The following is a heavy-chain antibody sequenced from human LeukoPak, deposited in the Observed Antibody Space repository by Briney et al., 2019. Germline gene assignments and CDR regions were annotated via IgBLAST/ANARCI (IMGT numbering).Heavy chain of an antibody. CDR3: AKVYLFNDYEGGYFDY. V-gene: IGHV3-23*01. CDR1: GGSISSYY. D-gene: IGHD4-17*01. J-gene: IGHJ4*02. Sequence: TSETLSLTCTVSGGSISSYYWSWIRQPPGKGLEWVSAISGSGGSTYYADSVKGRFTISRDNSKNTLYLQMNSLRAEDTAVYYRAKVYLFNDYEGGYFDYWGQGTLVTVSS. CDR2: ISGSGGST.